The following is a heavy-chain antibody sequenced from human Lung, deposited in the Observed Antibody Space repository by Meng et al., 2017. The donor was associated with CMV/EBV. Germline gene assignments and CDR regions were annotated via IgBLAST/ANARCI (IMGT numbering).Heavy chain of an antibody. CDR3: ARGESINY. D-gene: IGHD3-10*01. CDR1: GYTFTSYY. V-gene: IGHV1-46*01. CDR2: VNPAGGDA. Sequence: ASXKVSCKASGYTFTSYYLRWIRQAPGQGLEWMGIVNPAGGDATYARTFEGRVTMTRDRSTDTVYLELNRRTPEDTAVYYCARGESINYWGQGTLVTVSS. J-gene: IGHJ4*02.